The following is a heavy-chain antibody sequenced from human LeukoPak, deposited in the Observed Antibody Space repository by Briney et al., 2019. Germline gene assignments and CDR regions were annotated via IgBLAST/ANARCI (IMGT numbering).Heavy chain of an antibody. CDR2: ISYSGST. CDR1: GGSISSYY. V-gene: IGHV4-59*01. D-gene: IGHD5-12*01. CDR3: ARGFDSKSTYFDY. Sequence: SETLSLSCAVSGGSISSYYWNWIRQPPGKGLEWIGYISYSGSTNYNPSLKSRVTISLDTSKNQFSLKLRSVTAADTAVYYCARGFDSKSTYFDYWGQGTLVTVSS. J-gene: IGHJ4*02.